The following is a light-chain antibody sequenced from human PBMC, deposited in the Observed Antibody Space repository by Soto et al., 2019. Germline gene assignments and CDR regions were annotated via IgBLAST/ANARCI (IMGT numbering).Light chain of an antibody. CDR2: GVT. J-gene: IGLJ2*01. CDR3: ASYRGRDDMI. V-gene: IGLV2-8*01. CDR1: SSDVGGYDR. Sequence: QSALTQPHSAYGSPGQSVPISGTGTSSDVGGYDRGSWFQQHPGKAPKLIIYGVTDRISGVPYRFSGYTSSNTASLTVTGHHAEDEDDYFCASYRGRDDMIFGAGTKLTVL.